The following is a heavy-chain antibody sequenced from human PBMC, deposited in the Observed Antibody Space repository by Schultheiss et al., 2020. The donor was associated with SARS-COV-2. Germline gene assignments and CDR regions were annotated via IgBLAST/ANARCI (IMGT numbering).Heavy chain of an antibody. CDR2: TYYRSKWYN. V-gene: IGHV6-1*01. D-gene: IGHD1-26*01. CDR3: ARMGGGSYSNFDY. Sequence: SQTLSLTCAISGDSVSNNNAAWNWIRQSPSRGLEWLGRTYYRSKWYNHYAVSLKSRITINSDTSKNQFSLQLNSVTPEDTAVYYCARMGGGSYSNFDYWGQGTLVTVSS. CDR1: GDSVSNNNAA. J-gene: IGHJ4*02.